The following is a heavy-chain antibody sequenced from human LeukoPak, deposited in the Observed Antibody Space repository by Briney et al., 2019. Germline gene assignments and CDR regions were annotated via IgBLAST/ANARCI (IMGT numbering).Heavy chain of an antibody. J-gene: IGHJ4*02. CDR2: IYSGVTT. CDR3: GATTPLFDY. V-gene: IGHV3-53*01. Sequence: GLDWVSVIYSGVTTYYADSVKGRFTISRDNSKNTLYLQMNSLRAEDTAVYYCGATTPLFDYWGQGTLVTVSS. D-gene: IGHD1-26*01.